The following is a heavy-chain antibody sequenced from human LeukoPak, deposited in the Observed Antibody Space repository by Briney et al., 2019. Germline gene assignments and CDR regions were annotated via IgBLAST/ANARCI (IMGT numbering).Heavy chain of an antibody. V-gene: IGHV3-7*01. CDR2: IKQDGSEK. CDR1: GFAFSSYW. CDR3: ARVETYYDFWSGYYPTYYFDY. J-gene: IGHJ4*02. D-gene: IGHD3-3*01. Sequence: GGSLRLSCAASGFAFSSYWMSWVRQAPGKGLEWVANIKQDGSEKYYVDSVKGRITISRDNAKNSLYLQMNSLRAEDTAVYYCARVETYYDFWSGYYPTYYFDYWGQGTLVTVSS.